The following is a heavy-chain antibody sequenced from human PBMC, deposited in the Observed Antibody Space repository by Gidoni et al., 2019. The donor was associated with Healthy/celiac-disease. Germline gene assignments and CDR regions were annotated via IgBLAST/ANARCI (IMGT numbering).Heavy chain of an antibody. D-gene: IGHD6-19*01. Sequence: EVQLVQSGAEVKKPGESLKISCKGSGYSFTSYWIGWVRQMPGKGLEWMGIIYPGDSDTRYSPSFQGQVTISADKSISTAYLQWSSLKASDTAMYYCARQSEHSSDQISFDPWGQGTLVTVSS. J-gene: IGHJ5*02. CDR1: GYSFTSYW. V-gene: IGHV5-51*01. CDR2: IYPGDSDT. CDR3: ARQSEHSSDQISFDP.